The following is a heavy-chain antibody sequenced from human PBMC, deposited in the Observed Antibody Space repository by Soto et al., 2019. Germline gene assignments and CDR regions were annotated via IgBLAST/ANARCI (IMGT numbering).Heavy chain of an antibody. V-gene: IGHV3-23*01. Sequence: EVQLLESVGGLVQPGVSLSLSCAATRFTFSGYSMSWVRQAPGKGLEWVSGISGSGGSTYYADSVTDRFTISKDNSESTLSLQLNSLRAEETALYYWAKSYGDTWKHYYFDSWCQGTLVTVSS. J-gene: IGHJ4*02. CDR2: ISGSGGST. CDR3: AKSYGDTWKHYYFDS. CDR1: RFTFSGYS. D-gene: IGHD3-3*02.